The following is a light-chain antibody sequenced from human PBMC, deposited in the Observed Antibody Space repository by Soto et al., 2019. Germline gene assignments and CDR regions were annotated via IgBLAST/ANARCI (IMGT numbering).Light chain of an antibody. CDR3: QQFDSSRMYS. CDR1: QSVTSTY. Sequence: EIVLTQSPGTLSLSPGERATLSCRASQSVTSTYLAWYQQKPGQSPRLIIYGGSTRASGFPDRFSGGGSGTDFTLTISRLGPEDSAVYYCHCQQFDSSRMYSFGQGTKLEI. CDR2: GGS. J-gene: IGKJ2*03. V-gene: IGKV3-20*01.